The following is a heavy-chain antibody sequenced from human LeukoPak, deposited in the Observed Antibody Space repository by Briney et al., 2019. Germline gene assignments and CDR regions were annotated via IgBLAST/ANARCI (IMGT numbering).Heavy chain of an antibody. D-gene: IGHD3-22*01. V-gene: IGHV3-15*01. J-gene: IGHJ4*02. Sequence: GGSLRLSCAASGFTFSNAWMSWVRQAPGKGLEWVGRIKSKTDGGTTDYAAPVKGRFTISRDDSTNTLYLQLNSLKTEDTAVYYCTTDYTESSGYYRFDYWGQGTLVTVSS. CDR2: IKSKTDGGTT. CDR3: TTDYTESSGYYRFDY. CDR1: GFTFSNAW.